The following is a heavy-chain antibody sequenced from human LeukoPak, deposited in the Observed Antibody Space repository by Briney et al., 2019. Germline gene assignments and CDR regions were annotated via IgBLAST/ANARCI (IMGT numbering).Heavy chain of an antibody. CDR1: GGTFSSHA. J-gene: IGHJ4*02. CDR2: IIPIFGTA. V-gene: IGHV1-69*13. Sequence: SVKVSCKASGGTFSSHAISWVRQAPGQGLEWMGGIIPIFGTANYAQKFQGRVTITADESTSTAYMELSSLRSEDTAVYYCARVVVRGVITEHHDYWGQETLVTVSS. CDR3: ARVVVRGVITEHHDY. D-gene: IGHD3-10*01.